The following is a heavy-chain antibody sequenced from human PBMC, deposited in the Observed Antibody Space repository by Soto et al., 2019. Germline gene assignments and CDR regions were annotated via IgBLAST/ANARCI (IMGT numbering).Heavy chain of an antibody. V-gene: IGHV1-2*04. CDR1: GYSFTDYH. CDR3: ARGDSTDWSNGVCSFFYNHDMDV. CDR2: INPKSGGT. J-gene: IGHJ6*02. Sequence: GSSVKVSCKASGYSFTDYHIHWVRQAPGQGLEWLGRINPKSGGTSTAQKFQGWVTMTTDTSISTASMELTRLTSDDTAIYYCARGDSTDWSNGVCSFFYNHDMDVWG. D-gene: IGHD2-8*01.